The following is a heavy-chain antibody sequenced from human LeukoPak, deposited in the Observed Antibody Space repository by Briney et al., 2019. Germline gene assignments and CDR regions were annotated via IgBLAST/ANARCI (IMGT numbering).Heavy chain of an antibody. D-gene: IGHD3-22*01. J-gene: IGHJ4*02. CDR2: ISYDGSNK. CDR1: GFTFSSYG. CDR3: AREDSGYSRSGELDY. V-gene: IGHV3-30-3*01. Sequence: PGRSLRLSCAASGFTFSSYGMHWVRQAPGKGLEWVAVISYDGSNKYYADSVKGRFTISRDNSKNTLCLQMNSLRAEDTAVYYCAREDSGYSRSGELDYWGQGTLVTVSS.